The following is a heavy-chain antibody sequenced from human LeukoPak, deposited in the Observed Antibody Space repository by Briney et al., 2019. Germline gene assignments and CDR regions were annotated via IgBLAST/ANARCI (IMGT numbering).Heavy chain of an antibody. CDR2: INPSGGST. J-gene: IGHJ4*02. CDR3: ASAIGGVIADY. V-gene: IGHV1-46*01. D-gene: IGHD3-16*02. Sequence: ASVKVSCKASGYTFTSYYMHWVRQAPGQGLEWMGIINPSGGSTSYAQKFQGRVTMTRDTSISTAYMELSRLRSDDTAVYYCASAIGGVIADYWGQGTLVTVSS. CDR1: GYTFTSYY.